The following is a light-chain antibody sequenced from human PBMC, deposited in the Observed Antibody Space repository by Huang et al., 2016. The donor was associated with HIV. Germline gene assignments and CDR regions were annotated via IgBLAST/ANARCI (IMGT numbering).Light chain of an antibody. CDR2: GAS. CDR3: QRYDNWPKFT. CDR1: QSVTSN. Sequence: EIVMTQSPATLAVSPGERATLSCRASQSVTSNLAWYQQKPGQAPRLLIYGASNRATGIPARFSGSGCGTEFTLTISSLQSEDFAVYYCQRYDNWPKFTFGPGTKVDIK. J-gene: IGKJ3*01. V-gene: IGKV3-15*01.